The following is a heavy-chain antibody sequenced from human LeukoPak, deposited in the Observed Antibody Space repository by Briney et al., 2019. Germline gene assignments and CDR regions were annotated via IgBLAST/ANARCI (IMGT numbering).Heavy chain of an antibody. Sequence: SETLSLTCTVSGGSISSYYWSWIRQPAGEGLEWIGRIYTSGSTNYNPSLKSRVTISVDTSKNQFSLKLSSVTAADTAVYYCASMGSSSFFDPWGQGTLVTVSS. D-gene: IGHD6-13*01. CDR2: IYTSGST. V-gene: IGHV4-4*07. J-gene: IGHJ5*02. CDR3: ASMGSSSFFDP. CDR1: GGSISSYY.